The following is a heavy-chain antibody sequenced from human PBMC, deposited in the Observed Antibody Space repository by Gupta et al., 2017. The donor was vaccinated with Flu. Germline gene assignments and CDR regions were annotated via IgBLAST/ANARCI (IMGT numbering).Heavy chain of an antibody. D-gene: IGHD5-12*01. Sequence: EVQLVESGGGLVQPGGSLRLSCAASGFTFSFYWMSWVRQAPGKGLEWVANIKQDGSEKCYVDSVKGRFTISRDNAKNSLYLQMNSLRAEDTAVYYCARDQGWLDYWGQGNMVTVSS. CDR2: IKQDGSEK. V-gene: IGHV3-7*01. CDR3: ARDQGWLDY. J-gene: IGHJ4*02. CDR1: GFTFSFYW.